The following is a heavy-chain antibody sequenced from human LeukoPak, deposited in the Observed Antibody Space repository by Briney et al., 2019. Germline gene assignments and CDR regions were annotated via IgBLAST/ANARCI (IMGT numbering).Heavy chain of an antibody. J-gene: IGHJ5*02. D-gene: IGHD2-2*01. V-gene: IGHV4-30-4*08. CDR2: IYYSGST. Sequence: SQTLSLTCTVSGGSISSGDYYWSWIRQPPGKGLEWIGYIYYSGSTYYNPSLKSRVTISVDTSKNQFSLKLSSVTAADTAVYYCARAGLRLDVVVPHQHWFDPWGQGTLVTVSS. CDR1: GGSISSGDYY. CDR3: ARAGLRLDVVVPHQHWFDP.